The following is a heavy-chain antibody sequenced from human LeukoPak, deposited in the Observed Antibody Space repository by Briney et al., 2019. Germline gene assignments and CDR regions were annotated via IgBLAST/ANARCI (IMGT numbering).Heavy chain of an antibody. CDR3: ARVLRYCSGGNCYSGGLGYMDV. CDR2: ISTSSSYI. Sequence: GGSLRLSCAASGFTFSSYTMNWVRQAPGKGLEWVSSISTSSSYIYHADSVKGRFTISRDNAKKSLYLQMNSLRAEDTAVYYCARVLRYCSGGNCYSGGLGYMDVWGKGTTVTISS. CDR1: GFTFSSYT. D-gene: IGHD2-15*01. J-gene: IGHJ6*03. V-gene: IGHV3-21*04.